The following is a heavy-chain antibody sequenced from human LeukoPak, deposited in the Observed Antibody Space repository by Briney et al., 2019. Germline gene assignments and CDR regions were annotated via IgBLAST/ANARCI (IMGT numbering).Heavy chain of an antibody. CDR1: GYTLTELS. CDR3: ARDRSEWELPLGAFDI. V-gene: IGHV1-24*01. Sequence: ASVKVSCKVSGYTLTELSMHWVRQAPGKGLEWMGGFDPEDGETIYAQKFQGRVTMTEDTSTDTAYMELSSLRSEDTAVYYCARDRSEWELPLGAFDIWGQGTMVTVSS. CDR2: FDPEDGET. D-gene: IGHD1-26*01. J-gene: IGHJ3*02.